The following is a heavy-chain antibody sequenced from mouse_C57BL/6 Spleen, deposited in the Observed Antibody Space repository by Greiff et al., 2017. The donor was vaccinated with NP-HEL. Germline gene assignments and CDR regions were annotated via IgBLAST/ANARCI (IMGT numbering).Heavy chain of an antibody. J-gene: IGHJ4*01. CDR2: ISYDGSN. D-gene: IGHD3-2*02. Sequence: EVKLVESGPGLVKPSQSLSLTCSVTGYSITSGYYWNWIRQFPGNKLEWMGYISYDGSNNYNPSLKNRISITRDTSKNQFFLKLNSVTTEDTATYYCASLDSSGFYAMDYWGQGTSVTVSS. V-gene: IGHV3-6*01. CDR1: GYSITSGYY. CDR3: ASLDSSGFYAMDY.